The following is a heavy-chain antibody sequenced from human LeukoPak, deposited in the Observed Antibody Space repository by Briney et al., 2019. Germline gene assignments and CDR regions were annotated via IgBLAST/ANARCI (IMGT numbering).Heavy chain of an antibody. CDR1: GGSISSGDYY. V-gene: IGHV4-30-4*01. Sequence: SETLSLTCTVSGGSISSGDYYWSWIRQPPGKGLEWIGYIYYSGNTYYNPSLKSRVSISIDTSKNQFSLKLSSVTAADTAVYYCARVGGSYGGNDYFDYWGQGTLVTVSS. CDR3: ARVGGSYGGNDYFDY. J-gene: IGHJ4*02. CDR2: IYYSGNT. D-gene: IGHD5-18*01.